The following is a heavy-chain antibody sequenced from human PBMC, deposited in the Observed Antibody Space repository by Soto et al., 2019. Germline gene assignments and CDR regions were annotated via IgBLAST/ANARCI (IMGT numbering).Heavy chain of an antibody. CDR1: GITFSGYW. J-gene: IGHJ4*02. CDR3: TTDYYGSQNH. Sequence: GGSLRLSCAASGITFSGYWMQWVRQVPGKGPVWVSRINTYGSNAKYADSVEGRFTISRDNAKNTLYLQMNSLRAEDTAVYYCTTDYYGSQNHWGQGTPVTVSS. D-gene: IGHD3-10*01. CDR2: INTYGSNA. V-gene: IGHV3-74*03.